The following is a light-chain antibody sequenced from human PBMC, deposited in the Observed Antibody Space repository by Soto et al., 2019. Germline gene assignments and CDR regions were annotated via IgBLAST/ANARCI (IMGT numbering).Light chain of an antibody. CDR3: QQYGSSPVT. CDR2: GAS. V-gene: IGKV3-20*01. Sequence: EIVLTQSPGTLSLSPGERATLSCRASQSVSSSYLAWYQQKPGQAPRLLIYGASNRATGIPDRFSGSGSGTDFTLTISRLESEDFAVYYCQQYGSSPVTFGQGTRLEIK. CDR1: QSVSSSY. J-gene: IGKJ5*01.